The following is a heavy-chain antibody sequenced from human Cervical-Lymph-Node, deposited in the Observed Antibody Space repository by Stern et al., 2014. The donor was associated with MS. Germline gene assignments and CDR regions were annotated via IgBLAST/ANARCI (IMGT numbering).Heavy chain of an antibody. J-gene: IGHJ6*02. Sequence: QVTLRESGPALVKPTQTLTLTCAFSGFSLDITGMGVSWIRQPPGKALEWLALIDWDDDKYYSTSLKTRLTVSKDTSKNQVVLTMTNVDPVDMATYYCARTLAATGTAYFYAMDVWGQGTTVTVSS. CDR2: IDWDDDK. CDR1: GFSLDITGMG. D-gene: IGHD6-13*01. V-gene: IGHV2-70*01. CDR3: ARTLAATGTAYFYAMDV.